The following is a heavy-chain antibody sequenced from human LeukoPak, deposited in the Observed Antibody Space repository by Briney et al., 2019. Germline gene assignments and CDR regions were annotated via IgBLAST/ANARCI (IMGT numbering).Heavy chain of an antibody. V-gene: IGHV3-33*06. CDR3: AKEKTIHYYYYMDV. CDR2: IWYDESNK. Sequence: PGRSLRLSCAASGFTFSSYGMHWVRQAPGKGLEWVAVIWYDESNKYYADSVKGRFTISRDNSKNTLYLQMNSLRAEDTAVYYCAKEKTIHYYYYMDVWGKGTTVTVSS. CDR1: GFTFSSYG. J-gene: IGHJ6*03. D-gene: IGHD2-21*01.